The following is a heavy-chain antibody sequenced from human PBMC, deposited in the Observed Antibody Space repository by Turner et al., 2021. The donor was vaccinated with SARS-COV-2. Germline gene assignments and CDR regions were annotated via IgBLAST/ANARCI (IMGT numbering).Heavy chain of an antibody. CDR1: GFTFRRNS. J-gene: IGHJ3*02. V-gene: IGHV3-21*01. Sequence: EVQLVESGGGLVKPGGSLRLSCAAYGFTFRRNSRNWVRQAQGKGLEWVSSISSSSSYRYCADSVKGRFTISRDNAKNSLYLQMNSLRAEDTAVYYCARARWHYYDSSGYYPDAFDIWGQGTMVTVSS. CDR3: ARARWHYYDSSGYYPDAFDI. D-gene: IGHD3-22*01. CDR2: ISSSSSYR.